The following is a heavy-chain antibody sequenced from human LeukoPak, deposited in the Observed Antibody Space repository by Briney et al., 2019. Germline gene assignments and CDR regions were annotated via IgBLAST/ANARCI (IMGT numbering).Heavy chain of an antibody. J-gene: IGHJ4*02. CDR3: ITDVPDSSAYPFDY. V-gene: IGHV3-15*01. D-gene: IGHD3-22*01. CDR2: IKSKNDGETT. Sequence: GGSLRLSCAVSGFTFSSYWMSWVRQAPGKGLEWVALIKSKNDGETTHYVAPVKGRFTISRDDSKNTVYLQMNNLKSEDTAVYYCITDVPDSSAYPFDYWGQGTLVTVSS. CDR1: GFTFSSYW.